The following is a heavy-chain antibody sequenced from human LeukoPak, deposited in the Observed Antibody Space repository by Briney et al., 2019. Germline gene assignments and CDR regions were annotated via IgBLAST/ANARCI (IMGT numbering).Heavy chain of an antibody. Sequence: GGSLRLSCAASGFTFDDYAMQWVRQAPGKGLEWVSGISWNSGSIGYADSVKGRFTISRDNAKNSLYLQMNSLRAEDMALYYCAKDSLYSGSLGAAFDIWSQGTMVTVSS. CDR2: ISWNSGSI. D-gene: IGHD1-26*01. CDR1: GFTFDDYA. V-gene: IGHV3-9*03. J-gene: IGHJ3*02. CDR3: AKDSLYSGSLGAAFDI.